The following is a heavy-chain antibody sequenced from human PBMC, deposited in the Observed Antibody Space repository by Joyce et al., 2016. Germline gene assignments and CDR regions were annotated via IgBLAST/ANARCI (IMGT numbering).Heavy chain of an antibody. CDR2: IYHSGNT. CDR1: GDSFTTGGYA. CDR3: ARAPRGPGYFDS. D-gene: IGHD3-10*01. V-gene: IGHV4-30-2*01. J-gene: IGHJ4*02. Sequence: QLLLQESGPALVKTSQTLSLTCAVSGDSFTTGGYAWNWIRQPPGKGLEWIGDIYHSGNTHFTPSLQGRVTISLDRSKSQFSLKLSSVTAADTAVYYCARAPRGPGYFDSWGQGTLVTVSS.